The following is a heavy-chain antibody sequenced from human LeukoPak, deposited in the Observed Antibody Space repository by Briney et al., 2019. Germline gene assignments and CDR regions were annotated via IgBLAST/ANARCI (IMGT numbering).Heavy chain of an antibody. CDR2: IYRDDTT. J-gene: IGHJ4*02. V-gene: IGHV3-53*01. Sequence: GGSLRLSCAASGFTFSSYAMFWVRQAPGKGLEWVSVIYRDDTTYYADSVKGRFTIFRDNSKNTLYLQMNSLRDDDTAVYYCARAPYGVGYTAERDYWGQGTLVTVSS. D-gene: IGHD3-16*02. CDR3: ARAPYGVGYTAERDY. CDR1: GFTFSSYA.